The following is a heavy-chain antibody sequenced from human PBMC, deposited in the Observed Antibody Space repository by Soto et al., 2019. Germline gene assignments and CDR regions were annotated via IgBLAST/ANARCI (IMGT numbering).Heavy chain of an antibody. J-gene: IGHJ4*02. CDR1: GYTFTSYD. Sequence: QVQLVQSGAEVKKPGASVKVYCKAFGYTFTSYDINWVRQATGQGLEWMGWMSPNSGSTGYAQRCQGRVTMPRDTSISTAYMELSSLTSEDTAMYYCARRPRKDTVGQVGADWGLGTLVTVSS. V-gene: IGHV1-8*01. D-gene: IGHD3-10*01. CDR2: MSPNSGST. CDR3: ARRPRKDTVGQVGAD.